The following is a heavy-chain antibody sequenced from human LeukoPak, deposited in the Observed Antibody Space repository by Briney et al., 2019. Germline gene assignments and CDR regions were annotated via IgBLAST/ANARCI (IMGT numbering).Heavy chain of an antibody. Sequence: GGSLRLSCAASGFTFSSYAMSWVRQAPGKGLEWVSAISGSGGNTYYADSVKGRFTISRDNSKNTLYLQMNSLGAEDTAVYYCAKVSKRGYSGYSKDYGMDVWGQGTTVTVSS. CDR3: AKVSKRGYSGYSKDYGMDV. CDR2: ISGSGGNT. V-gene: IGHV3-23*01. D-gene: IGHD5-12*01. J-gene: IGHJ6*02. CDR1: GFTFSSYA.